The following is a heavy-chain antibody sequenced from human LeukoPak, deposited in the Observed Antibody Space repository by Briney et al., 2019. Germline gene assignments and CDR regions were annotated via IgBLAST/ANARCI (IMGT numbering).Heavy chain of an antibody. V-gene: IGHV1-2*02. Sequence: GASVKLSCTASGYTVTRYDMHWVRQAPGQGLGWRGWINTNSGGTNYAQKFQGRVTMTRDTSINTAYMDLSRLTSGDRAVYCCARGSCSSTTCHDFDYWGQGTLVTVSS. CDR3: ARGSCSSTTCHDFDY. J-gene: IGHJ4*02. CDR2: INTNSGGT. CDR1: GYTVTRYD. D-gene: IGHD2-2*01.